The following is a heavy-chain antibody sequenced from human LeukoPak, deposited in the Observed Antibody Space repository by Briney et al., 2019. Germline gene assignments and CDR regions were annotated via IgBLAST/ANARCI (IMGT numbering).Heavy chain of an antibody. CDR1: GYSISSGYY. D-gene: IGHD5-24*01. CDR2: IYHSGST. CDR3: AILGEMATKGFDY. Sequence: SETLSLTCTVSGYSISSGYYWGWIRQPPGKGLEWIGSIYHSGSTYYNPSLKSRVTISVDTSKNQFSLKLSSVTAADTAVYYCAILGEMATKGFDYWGQGTLVTVSS. V-gene: IGHV4-38-2*02. J-gene: IGHJ4*02.